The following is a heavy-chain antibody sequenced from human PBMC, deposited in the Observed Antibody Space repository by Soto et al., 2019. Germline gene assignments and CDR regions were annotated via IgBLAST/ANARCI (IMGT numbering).Heavy chain of an antibody. CDR2: MXXXXXK. CDR1: GGSISSSTYY. D-gene: IGHD6-6*01. CDR3: ARRSSSSLGSLFDP. V-gene: IGHV4-39*01. J-gene: IGHJ5*02. Sequence: PSETLSLTCTVSGGSISSSTYYWDWIRQPPGKGLEWIGAMXXXXXKNYNPSLESRVTMSVDTSKNQFSLKLSSVTPTDTAVYYCARRSSSSLGSLFDPWGRGILVTVSS.